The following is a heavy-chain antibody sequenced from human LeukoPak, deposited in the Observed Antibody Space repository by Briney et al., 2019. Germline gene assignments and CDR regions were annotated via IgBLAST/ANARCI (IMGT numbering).Heavy chain of an antibody. CDR2: IYYSGST. D-gene: IGHD1-1*01. CDR1: GGSISSYY. Sequence: SETLSLTCTVSGGSISSYYWSWIRQPPGKGLEWIGYIYYSGSTNYNPSLKSRVTISVDTSKNQFSLKLSSVTAADTAVYYCARQIGWKTEYFQHWGQGTLVTVSS. V-gene: IGHV4-59*08. J-gene: IGHJ1*01. CDR3: ARQIGWKTEYFQH.